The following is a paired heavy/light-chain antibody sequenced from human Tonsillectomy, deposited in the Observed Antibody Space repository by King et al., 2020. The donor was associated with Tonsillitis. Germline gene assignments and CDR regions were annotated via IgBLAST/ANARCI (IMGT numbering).Heavy chain of an antibody. Sequence: QVQLVQSGAEVKKPGASVKVSCKASGYTFTNYGISWLRQAPGQGLEWMGWISLYNGNTDYAQKFKGRVTMTTDTSTNTASMELRSLISDDTAMYYCARDVPVVAANLFDHWGQGSLVTVSS. D-gene: IGHD2-15*01. CDR1: GYTFTNYG. V-gene: IGHV1-18*04. CDR2: ISLYNGNT. CDR3: ARDVPVVAANLFDH. J-gene: IGHJ5*02.
Light chain of an antibody. Sequence: DVVMTQSPLFLPVTLGQPASISCRSSQSLVHSNGNIYLSWFQQRPGQSPRRLIYTVSRRDSGVPDRFSGSGSGTDFTLEISRVEAEDVAIYYCMQGTHWPPTFGQGTKVAIK. CDR1: QSLVHSNGNIY. V-gene: IGKV2-30*02. CDR2: TVS. J-gene: IGKJ1*01. CDR3: MQGTHWPPT.